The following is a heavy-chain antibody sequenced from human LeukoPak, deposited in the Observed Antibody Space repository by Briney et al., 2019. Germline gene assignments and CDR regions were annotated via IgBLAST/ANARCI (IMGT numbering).Heavy chain of an antibody. V-gene: IGHV3-48*02. CDR1: GFTFSSHT. D-gene: IGHD2-21*02. CDR2: ISSSSSTI. J-gene: IGHJ4*01. Sequence: HAGGSLRLSCTASGFTFSSHTMSWVRQAPGKGLEWVSYISSSSSTIYYADSVKGRFTISRDNAKKSLYLQMNSLRDEDTAVYYCASVTEGYWGQGTLVTVSS. CDR3: ASVTEGY.